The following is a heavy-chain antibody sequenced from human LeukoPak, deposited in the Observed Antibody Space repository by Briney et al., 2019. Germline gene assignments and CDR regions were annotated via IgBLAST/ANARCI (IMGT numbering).Heavy chain of an antibody. V-gene: IGHV4-39*07. D-gene: IGHD6-13*01. J-gene: IGHJ6*03. Sequence: PSETLSLTCTVSGGSISSSSDYWGWVRQPPGKGLEWIGSIYYSGSTYYNPYLKSRVTISVDTSKNQLSLKLSSVTAADTAVYYCARGLIAAAGTGWRPYYYYYYMDVWGKGTTVTISS. CDR3: ARGLIAAAGTGWRPYYYYYYMDV. CDR1: GGSISSSSDY. CDR2: IYYSGST.